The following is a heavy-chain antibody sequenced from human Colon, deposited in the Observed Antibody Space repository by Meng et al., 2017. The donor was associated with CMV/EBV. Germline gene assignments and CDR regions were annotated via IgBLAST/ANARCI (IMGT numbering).Heavy chain of an antibody. CDR2: ISGSETST. Sequence: GESLKISCAASGFTFRTFAMGWVRQAPGKGLEWVSSISGSETSTYDSDSVKGRFTISRDTSKNTLSLQMNGLGAEDTAVYYCAKSLFGVGQLVYFDSWGQGTPVTVSS. CDR3: AKSLFGVGQLVYFDS. J-gene: IGHJ4*02. D-gene: IGHD3-10*02. V-gene: IGHV3-23*01. CDR1: GFTFRTFA.